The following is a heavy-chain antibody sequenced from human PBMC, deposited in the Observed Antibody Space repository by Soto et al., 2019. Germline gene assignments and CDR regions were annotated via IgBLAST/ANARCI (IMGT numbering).Heavy chain of an antibody. CDR3: ARQIYDSDTGPNFQYYFDS. J-gene: IGHJ4*02. D-gene: IGHD3-22*01. CDR1: GYSFAGYW. Sequence: GESLKISCKGSGYSFAGYWITWVRQKPGKGLEWMGRIDPSDSLTYYSPSFRGHVTISVTKSITTVFLQWSSLRASDTAMYYCARQIYDSDTGPNFQYYFDSWGQGTPVTVPQ. CDR2: IDPSDSLT. V-gene: IGHV5-10-1*01.